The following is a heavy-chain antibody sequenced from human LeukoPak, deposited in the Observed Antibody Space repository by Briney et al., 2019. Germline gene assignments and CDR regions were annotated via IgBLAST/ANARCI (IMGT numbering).Heavy chain of an antibody. Sequence: DSVKVSCKASEYTFTAYYMHWVRQAPGQGLGWMGWIKCDSGGTEYSRNYRDRVTMTRDTSISTAYMELTRLTSDDTAVYYCVGANWGAGGAFDSWGQGTQVTVS. D-gene: IGHD7-27*01. J-gene: IGHJ4*02. CDR3: VGANWGAGGAFDS. V-gene: IGHV1-2*02. CDR2: IKCDSGGT. CDR1: EYTFTAYY.